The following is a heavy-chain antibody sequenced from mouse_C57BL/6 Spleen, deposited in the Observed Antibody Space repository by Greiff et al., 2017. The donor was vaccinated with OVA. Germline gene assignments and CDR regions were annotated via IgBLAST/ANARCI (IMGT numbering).Heavy chain of an antibody. CDR3: ARVSSSPYYFDY. CDR2: INYDGSST. V-gene: IGHV5-16*01. Sequence: EVKLVESEGGLVQPGSSMKLSCTASGFTFSDYYMAWVRQVPEKGLEWVANINYDGSSTYYLDSLKSRFIISRDNAKNILYLQMSSLKSEDTATYYCARVSSSPYYFDYWGQGTTLTVSS. CDR1: GFTFSDYY. J-gene: IGHJ2*01. D-gene: IGHD1-1*01.